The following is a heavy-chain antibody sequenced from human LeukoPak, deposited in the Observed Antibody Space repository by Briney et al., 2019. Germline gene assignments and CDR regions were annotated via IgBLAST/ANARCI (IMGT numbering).Heavy chain of an antibody. CDR2: INHSGST. V-gene: IGHV4-34*01. J-gene: IGHJ4*02. D-gene: IGHD6-19*01. CDR1: GGSFSGYY. Sequence: PSETLSLTCAVYGGSFSGYYWSWIRQPPGKGLEWIGEINHSGSTNYNPSLKSRVTMSVDTSKNQFSLKLSSVTAADTAVYYCARHIAVAGTNFDYWGQGTLVTVSS. CDR3: ARHIAVAGTNFDY.